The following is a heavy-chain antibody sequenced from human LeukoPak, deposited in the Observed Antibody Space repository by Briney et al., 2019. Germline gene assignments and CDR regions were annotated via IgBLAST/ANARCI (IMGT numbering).Heavy chain of an antibody. CDR1: GFTFSSYG. J-gene: IGHJ4*02. D-gene: IGHD2-15*01. V-gene: IGHV3-30*03. Sequence: PGGSLRLSCAASGFTFSSYGMHWVRQAPGKGLEWVAVISYDGSNKYYADSVKGRFAISRDDAKNSVYLQLNSLRAEDTAVYYCARAGDGTAARDYWGQGTLVTVSS. CDR3: ARAGDGTAARDY. CDR2: ISYDGSNK.